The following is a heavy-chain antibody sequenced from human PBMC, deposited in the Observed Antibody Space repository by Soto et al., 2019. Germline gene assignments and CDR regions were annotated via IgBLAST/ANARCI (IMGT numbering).Heavy chain of an antibody. V-gene: IGHV3-11*01. J-gene: IGHJ5*02. D-gene: IGHD5-18*01. Sequence: QVHLVESGGGLVKPGGSLRLSCAASGFTFSDYYMGWLRQAPGKELEWVSYITYSGSNIYYADSVMGRFTISRDNAKNSLYLEMNSLRAEDTAVYYCARDASLVVEDTGGWFDPWGQGTLVTVSS. CDR2: ITYSGSNI. CDR1: GFTFSDYY. CDR3: ARDASLVVEDTGGWFDP.